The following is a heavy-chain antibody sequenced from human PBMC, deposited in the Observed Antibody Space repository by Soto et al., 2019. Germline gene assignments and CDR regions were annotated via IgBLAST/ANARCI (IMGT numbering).Heavy chain of an antibody. CDR1: GGSISSGDYY. J-gene: IGHJ4*02. CDR3: ARVGGFGATTLDY. Sequence: SETLSLTCTVSGGSISSGDYYWSWIRQPPGKGLEWIGYIYYSGSTYYNPSLKSRVTISVDTSKNQFSLKLSSVTAADTAVYYFARVGGFGATTLDYWGQGTLVSVSS. CDR2: IYYSGST. D-gene: IGHD3-10*01. V-gene: IGHV4-30-4*01.